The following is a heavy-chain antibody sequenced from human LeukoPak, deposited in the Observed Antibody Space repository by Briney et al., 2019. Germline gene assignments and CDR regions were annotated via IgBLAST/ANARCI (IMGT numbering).Heavy chain of an antibody. V-gene: IGHV1-3*01. Sequence: ASVKVSCKASGYTFTSHAMHWVRQAPGHRLEWMGCINHGIGDSKYSQKLQGRLTITRDTSASTAYMELSSLRSEDTVVYYCARDRGTLTGYYEPLDAFDLWGQGTMVTVSS. D-gene: IGHD3-9*01. CDR3: ARDRGTLTGYYEPLDAFDL. CDR1: GYTFTSHA. J-gene: IGHJ3*01. CDR2: INHGIGDS.